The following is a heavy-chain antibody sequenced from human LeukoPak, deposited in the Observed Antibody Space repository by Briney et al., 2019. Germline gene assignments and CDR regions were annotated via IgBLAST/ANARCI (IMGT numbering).Heavy chain of an antibody. CDR3: ARDFSSSWYNLFDP. J-gene: IGHJ5*02. CDR2: IYHSGST. Sequence: SETLSLTCTVSGYSISSGYYGGWIRQPPGKGLEWIGSIYHSGSTYYNPSLKSRVTITVDTTKNQFSLKLSSVTAADTAVYYCARDFSSSWYNLFDPWGQGTLVTVSS. CDR1: GYSISSGYY. D-gene: IGHD6-13*01. V-gene: IGHV4-38-2*02.